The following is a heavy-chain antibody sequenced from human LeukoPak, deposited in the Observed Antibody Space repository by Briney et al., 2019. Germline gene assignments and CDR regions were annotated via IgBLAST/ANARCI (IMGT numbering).Heavy chain of an antibody. CDR2: IYYSGST. CDR3: ARDRSPYYYYGMDV. Sequence: SETLSLTCTVSGGSISSGGYYWSWIRQHPGKGLEWIGYIYYSGSTYYNPSLKSRVTISVDTSKNQFSLELSSVTAADTAVYYCARDRSPYYYYGMDVWGQGTTVTVSS. J-gene: IGHJ6*02. CDR1: GGSISSGGYY. V-gene: IGHV4-31*03.